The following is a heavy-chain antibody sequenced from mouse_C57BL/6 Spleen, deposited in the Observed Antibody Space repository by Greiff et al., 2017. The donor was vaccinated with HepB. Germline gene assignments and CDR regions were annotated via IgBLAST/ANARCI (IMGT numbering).Heavy chain of an antibody. V-gene: IGHV14-2*01. J-gene: IGHJ2*01. CDR1: GFNIKDYY. CDR2: IDPEDGET. Sequence: DVKLQESGAELVKPGASVKLSCTASGFNIKDYYMHWVKQRTEQGLEWIGRIDPEDGETKYAPKFQGKATITADTSSNTAYLQLSSLTSEDTAVYYCARSTPTVVADYFDYWGQGTTLTVSS. D-gene: IGHD1-1*01. CDR3: ARSTPTVVADYFDY.